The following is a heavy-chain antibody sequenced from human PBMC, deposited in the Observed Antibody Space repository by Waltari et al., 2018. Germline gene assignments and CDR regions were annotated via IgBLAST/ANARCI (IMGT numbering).Heavy chain of an antibody. CDR1: GFTFSSYG. Sequence: QVQLVESGGGVVQPGRSLRLSCAASGFTFSSYGLHWVRQAPGRGREWVAVIWYDGSNKYYADSVKGRFTISRDNSKNTLYLQMNSLRAEDTAVYYCARDHRAGIVVVPDYFDYWGQGTLVTVSS. V-gene: IGHV3-33*01. CDR2: IWYDGSNK. D-gene: IGHD3-22*01. CDR3: ARDHRAGIVVVPDYFDY. J-gene: IGHJ4*02.